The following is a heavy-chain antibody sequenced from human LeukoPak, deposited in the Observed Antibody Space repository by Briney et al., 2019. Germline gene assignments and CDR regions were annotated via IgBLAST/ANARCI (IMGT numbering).Heavy chain of an antibody. D-gene: IGHD2-2*01. V-gene: IGHV3-30-3*01. CDR3: AKDVGIVPADRFDP. Sequence: PGGSLRLSCAASGFTFSSYAMHWVRQAPGKGLEWVAVISYDGSNKYYADSVKGRFTISRDNSKNTLYLQMNSLRAEDTAVYYCAKDVGIVPADRFDPWGQGTLVTVSS. CDR1: GFTFSSYA. CDR2: ISYDGSNK. J-gene: IGHJ5*02.